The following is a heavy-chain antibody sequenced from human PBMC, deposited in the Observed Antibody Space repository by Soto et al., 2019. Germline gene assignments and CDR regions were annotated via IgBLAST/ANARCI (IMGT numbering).Heavy chain of an antibody. CDR2: ISLYNGNT. CDR3: GRGSSRFGELLSEYYYYGMDV. Sequence: ASVKVSCKAYDFSFTSHCISWVRHAPGQGLEWMGWISLYNGNTNYAQQFQGRVTMTTDTSTSTAYMELRSLRSDDTAMYYCGRGSSRFGELLSEYYYYGMDVCGQG. J-gene: IGHJ6*02. D-gene: IGHD3-10*01. CDR1: DFSFTSHC. V-gene: IGHV1-18*04.